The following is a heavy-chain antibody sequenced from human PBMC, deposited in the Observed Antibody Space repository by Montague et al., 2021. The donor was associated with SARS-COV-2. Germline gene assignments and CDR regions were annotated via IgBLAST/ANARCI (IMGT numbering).Heavy chain of an antibody. CDR3: ARDRVWDDWCGMDV. D-gene: IGHD2-21*01. CDR2: ISSSGGGSTK. Sequence: SLRLSCAASGFIFSSYEMNWVRQAPGKGLEWISYISSSGGGSTKHYTDSVKGRFTISRDNAKNSLYLQMNSLRVEDTAIYYCARDRVWDDWCGMDVWGQGTTGTVSS. J-gene: IGHJ6*02. V-gene: IGHV3-48*03. CDR1: GFIFSSYE.